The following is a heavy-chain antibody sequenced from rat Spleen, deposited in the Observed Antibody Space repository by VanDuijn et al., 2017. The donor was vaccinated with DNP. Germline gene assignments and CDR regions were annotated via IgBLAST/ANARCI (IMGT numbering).Heavy chain of an antibody. D-gene: IGHD1-11*01. Sequence: VQLKESGPVLVQASETLSLTCTVSGFSLTNYGVIWVRQAPGKGLEWIAEINKDSRTIKYSPSLKEKLTISRDNVQNTLYLQMSIRGSEDTATYYCARGLNYGGYNYYWYFDFWGPGTMVTVS. CDR1: GFSLTNYG. CDR2: INKDSRTI. CDR3: ARGLNYGGYNYYWYFDF. J-gene: IGHJ1*01. V-gene: IGHV4-2*01.